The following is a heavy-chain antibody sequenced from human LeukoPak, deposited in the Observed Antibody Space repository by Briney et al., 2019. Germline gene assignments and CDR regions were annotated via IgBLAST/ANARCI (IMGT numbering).Heavy chain of an antibody. CDR1: GFTFSSFA. J-gene: IGHJ4*02. Sequence: GGPLRLSCAASGFTFSSFAMGWVRQAPGKGLEWVSAISGSGASTYYADSVKGRFTISRDNSKSTLYLQMNSLRAEDTAVYYCARGKYCTSTSCYNPVDYFEYWGQGTLVTVSS. V-gene: IGHV3-23*01. CDR3: ARGKYCTSTSCYNPVDYFEY. D-gene: IGHD2-2*02. CDR2: ISGSGAST.